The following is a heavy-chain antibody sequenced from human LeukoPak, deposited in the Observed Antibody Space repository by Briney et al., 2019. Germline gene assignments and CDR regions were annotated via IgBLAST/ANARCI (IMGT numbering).Heavy chain of an antibody. CDR1: GYSFTSYW. J-gene: IGHJ1*01. CDR3: ARQHPAAGTVYFQH. CDR2: IYPGDSDT. V-gene: IGHV5-51*01. D-gene: IGHD6-13*01. Sequence: GESLKISCKGSGYSFTSYWIGWVRQMPGKGLEWMGIIYPGDSDTRYSPPFQGQVTISADRSISTAYLQWSSLKALDTAMYYCARQHPAAGTVYFQHWGQGTLVTVSS.